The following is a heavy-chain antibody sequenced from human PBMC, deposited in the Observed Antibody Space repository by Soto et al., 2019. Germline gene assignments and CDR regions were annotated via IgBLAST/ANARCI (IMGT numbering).Heavy chain of an antibody. D-gene: IGHD6-13*01. V-gene: IGHV3-23*01. CDR2: ISDSGGST. CDR1: GFTFSSYA. J-gene: IGHJ4*02. Sequence: EVQLLESGGGLVQPGGSLRLSCAASGFTFSSYAMRWVRQAPGKGLEWVSAISDSGGSTYYADSVKGRFTISRDNSKNTLYLQMNSLRAEDAAVYYCAKAPSSSWWPFDYWGQGTLVTVSS. CDR3: AKAPSSSWWPFDY.